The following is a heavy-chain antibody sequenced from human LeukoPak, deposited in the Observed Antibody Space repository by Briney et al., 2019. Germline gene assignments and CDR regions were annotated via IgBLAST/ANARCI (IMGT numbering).Heavy chain of an antibody. D-gene: IGHD7-27*01. CDR3: ARDNTGDYFDY. CDR2: INHSGST. J-gene: IGHJ4*02. V-gene: IGHV4-34*01. CDR1: GGSFSGYY. Sequence: SETLSLTCAVYGGSFSGYYWSWIRQPPGKGLEWIGEINHSGSTNYNPSLKSRVTISVDTSKNQSSLKLSSVTAADTAVYYCARDNTGDYFDYWGQGTLVTVSS.